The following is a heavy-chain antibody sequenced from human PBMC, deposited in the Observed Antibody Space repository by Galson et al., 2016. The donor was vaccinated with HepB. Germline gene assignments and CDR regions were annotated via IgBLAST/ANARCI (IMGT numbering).Heavy chain of an antibody. V-gene: IGHV4-31*03. CDR1: GGSISRGGYY. CDR3: ARDSFAGSYYYYYGMDV. D-gene: IGHD3-16*01. J-gene: IGHJ6*02. CDR2: IYYSGST. Sequence: TLSLTCTVSGGSISRGGYYWSWIRQHPGKGLEWIGYIYYSGSTYYNPSLKSRVTISVDTSKNQFSLKLSSVTAADTAVYYCARDSFAGSYYYYYGMDVWGQGTTVTVSS.